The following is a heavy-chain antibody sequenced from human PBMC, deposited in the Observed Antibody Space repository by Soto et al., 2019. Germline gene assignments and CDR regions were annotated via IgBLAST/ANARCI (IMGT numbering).Heavy chain of an antibody. CDR3: AVLAGEDCSGGSCAYMDV. J-gene: IGHJ6*03. CDR1: GGSISSYY. V-gene: IGHV4-59*08. CDR2: IYYSGST. D-gene: IGHD2-15*01. Sequence: PSETLSLTCTVSGGSISSYYWSWIRQPPGKGLEWIGYIYYSGSTNYNPSLKSRVTISVDTSKNQFSLKLSSVTAADTAVYYCAVLAGEDCSGGSCAYMDVWGKGTTVTVSS.